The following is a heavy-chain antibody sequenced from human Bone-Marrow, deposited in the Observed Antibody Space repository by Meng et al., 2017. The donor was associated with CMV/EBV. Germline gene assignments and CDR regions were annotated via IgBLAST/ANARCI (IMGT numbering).Heavy chain of an antibody. J-gene: IGHJ2*01. CDR3: ARGQLGTSNWYFDL. CDR1: GFTFTTYS. CDR2: ISSSGDYM. D-gene: IGHD7-27*01. Sequence: GGSLRLSCAASGFTFTTYSMNWVRLAPGKGLEWVSSISSSGDYMYYADSVKGRFTISRDNAKNSLYLQMSSLRAEDTAIYYCARGQLGTSNWYFDLWGRGTLVTVSS. V-gene: IGHV3-21*01.